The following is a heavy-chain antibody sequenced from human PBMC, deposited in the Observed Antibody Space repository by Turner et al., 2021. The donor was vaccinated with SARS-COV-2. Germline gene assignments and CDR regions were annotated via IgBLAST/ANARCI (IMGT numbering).Heavy chain of an antibody. D-gene: IGHD2-15*01. CDR2: MNIKSGNT. J-gene: IGHJ4*02. Sequence: QFLLVQSCADVKKPGASVKVSCKASGYTFTSYDITWVRQATGQGLEWMGWMNIKSGNTGYAQKVQGRVTMTRNNYISKDYMELSSLRYEDTAVYECERGDCSGSSSYDLDYWGQGTLVTVSS. CDR1: GYTFTSYD. V-gene: IGHV1-8*01. CDR3: ERGDCSGSSSYDLDY.